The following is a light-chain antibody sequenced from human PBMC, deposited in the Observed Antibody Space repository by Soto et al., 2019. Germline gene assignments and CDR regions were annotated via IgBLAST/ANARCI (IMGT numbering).Light chain of an antibody. CDR1: QSVLYSSNNKNY. V-gene: IGKV4-1*01. CDR3: QQCYSSPWT. J-gene: IGKJ1*01. CDR2: WAS. Sequence: DIVMTQSPDSLAVSLGERATINCKSSQSVLYSSNNKNYLAWYQQKPGQPPKLLFYWASTRESGVPDRFSGSGYGTDFTLTISSLQAEDVAVYYCQQCYSSPWTFGQGTKVEIK.